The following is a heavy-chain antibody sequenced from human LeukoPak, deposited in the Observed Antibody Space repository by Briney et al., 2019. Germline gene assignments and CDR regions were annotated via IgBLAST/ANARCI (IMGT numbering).Heavy chain of an antibody. CDR2: IYSGGST. V-gene: IGHV3-66*04. Sequence: GGSLRLSCAASGFTVSSNYMSWVRQAPGKGLEWVSVIYSGGSTYYADSVKGRFTISRDNSKNTLYLQMNSLRAEDTAVYYCARLPTILTGYYDAFDIWGQGTMVTVSS. CDR1: GFTVSSNY. CDR3: ARLPTILTGYYDAFDI. D-gene: IGHD3-9*01. J-gene: IGHJ3*02.